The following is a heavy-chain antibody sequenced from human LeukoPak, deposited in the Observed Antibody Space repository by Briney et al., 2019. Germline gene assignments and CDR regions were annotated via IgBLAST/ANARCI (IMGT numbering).Heavy chain of an antibody. J-gene: IGHJ4*02. D-gene: IGHD3-22*01. CDR1: GFKFSSYW. V-gene: IGHV3-74*01. CDR3: ARTNPYFDSSGPLDY. Sequence: GGSLRLSCAVSGFKFSSYWMNWVRQVPGKGLMWVAHINTNGDSANYADSVKGRFTISRDNAKNSLYLQMNSLRAEDTAVYYCARTNPYFDSSGPLDYWGQGTLVTVSS. CDR2: INTNGDSA.